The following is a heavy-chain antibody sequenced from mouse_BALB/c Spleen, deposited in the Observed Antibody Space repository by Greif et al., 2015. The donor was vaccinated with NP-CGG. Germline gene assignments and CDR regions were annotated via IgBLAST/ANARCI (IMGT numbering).Heavy chain of an antibody. J-gene: IGHJ3*01. Sequence: QVQLQQPGAELVKPGASVKLSCKASGYTFTSYWMHWVKQRPGQGLEWIGEINPSNGRTNYNEKFKSRATLTVDKSSSTAYMQLSSLTAEDSAVYYCARDYDGYYLFAYWGQGTLVTVSA. D-gene: IGHD2-3*01. V-gene: IGHV1S81*02. CDR1: GYTFTSYW. CDR2: INPSNGRT. CDR3: ARDYDGYYLFAY.